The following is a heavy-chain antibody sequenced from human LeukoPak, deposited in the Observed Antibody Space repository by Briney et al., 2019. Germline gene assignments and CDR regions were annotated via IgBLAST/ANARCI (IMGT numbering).Heavy chain of an antibody. Sequence: GESLKISCKDSGYSFTSYWIGWVRQMPGKGLEWMGIIYPGDSDTRYSPSFQGQVTISADKSISTAYLQWSSLKASDTAMYYCARRGTITGTPYYFDYWGQGTLVTVSS. CDR3: ARRGTITGTPYYFDY. CDR2: IYPGDSDT. V-gene: IGHV5-51*01. D-gene: IGHD1-20*01. J-gene: IGHJ4*02. CDR1: GYSFTSYW.